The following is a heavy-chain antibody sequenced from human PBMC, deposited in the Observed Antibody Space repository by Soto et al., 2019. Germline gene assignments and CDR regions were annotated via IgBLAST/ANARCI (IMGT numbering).Heavy chain of an antibody. V-gene: IGHV3-48*01. CDR1: GFTFITYS. Sequence: EVRLVESGGGLVQPGGSLRLSCAASGFTFITYSINWVRQAPGKGLEWLSYINSNGRSIFYADSVQGRFTISRDNAQNSVYLQMNSLRPEDTAVYYCAREPNWNDVSFANWGQGTLVTVSS. J-gene: IGHJ4*02. CDR3: AREPNWNDVSFAN. D-gene: IGHD1-1*01. CDR2: INSNGRSI.